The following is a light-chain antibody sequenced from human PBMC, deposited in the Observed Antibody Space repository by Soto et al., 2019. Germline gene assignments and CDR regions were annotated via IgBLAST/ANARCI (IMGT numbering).Light chain of an antibody. Sequence: SYELTQEPSVSVAPGQPASITCGGPDIGSKSVNWYHQKPVQAPVLVIYDDSGRPSGIPERVSGSSSGNPATLSISRVEEGDDAGYYCHMCDDTSDRVVFCGGPTLTV. V-gene: IGLV3-21*02. CDR1: DIGSKS. CDR2: DDS. CDR3: HMCDDTSDRVV. J-gene: IGLJ2*01.